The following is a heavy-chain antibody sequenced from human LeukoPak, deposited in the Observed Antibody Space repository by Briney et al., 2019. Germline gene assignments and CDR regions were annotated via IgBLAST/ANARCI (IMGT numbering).Heavy chain of an antibody. CDR3: ARHGGSSGWFGSYYFDY. V-gene: IGHV4-39*01. CDR2: IYYSWTT. CDR1: GVSISSSSYY. J-gene: IGHJ4*02. D-gene: IGHD6-19*01. Sequence: SGTLSLTCAVSGVSISSSSYYWVWIRQPPGKGLEWIVSIYYSWTTYYNPFLKRRVTISVDTSKKQFSLMLSPLTAADTAVYYCARHGGSSGWFGSYYFDYWGQGTLVTVSS.